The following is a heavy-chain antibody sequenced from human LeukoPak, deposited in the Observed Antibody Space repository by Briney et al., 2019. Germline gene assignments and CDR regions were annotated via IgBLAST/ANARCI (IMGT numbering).Heavy chain of an antibody. CDR1: GFTFSNAW. J-gene: IGHJ4*02. V-gene: IGHV3-15*01. CDR2: INSKTDGGTT. CDR3: RGDVLGH. Sequence: GETLTLSCAASGFTFSNAWMAWLRQAPGKGLEWIGDINSKTDGGTTNYAAPVKARFTISRDESKNTVYLQMNRLKTEDTAVYYGRGDVLGHWGEGTLVTVSS. D-gene: IGHD3-16*01.